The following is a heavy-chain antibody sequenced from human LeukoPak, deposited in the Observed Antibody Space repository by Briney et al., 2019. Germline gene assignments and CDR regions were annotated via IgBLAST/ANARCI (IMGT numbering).Heavy chain of an antibody. Sequence: SETLSLTCTVSGGSISSSSYYWGWIRQPTGKGLEWIGSIYYSGSTYYNPSLKSRVTISVDTSKNQFSLKLSSVTAADTAVYYCARGGGSYPIDYWGQGTLVTVSS. V-gene: IGHV4-39*01. CDR3: ARGGGSYPIDY. D-gene: IGHD1-26*01. J-gene: IGHJ4*02. CDR2: IYYSGST. CDR1: GGSISSSSYY.